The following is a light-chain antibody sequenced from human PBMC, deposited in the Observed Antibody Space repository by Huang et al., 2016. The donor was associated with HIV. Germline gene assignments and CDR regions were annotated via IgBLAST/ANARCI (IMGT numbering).Light chain of an antibody. CDR1: QSLLHDDGKTF. V-gene: IGKV2-29*02. CDR3: SQGIHLPYT. J-gene: IGKJ2*01. Sequence: EIVLTQAPLSLSVTPGQPASISCKSSQSLLHDDGKTFLYWYLQKPGQSPQLLLYEVYSRCSGVPDRFSGSGSGTDFTLKISRVETEDVGIYYCSQGIHLPYTFGQGTKLEIK. CDR2: EVY.